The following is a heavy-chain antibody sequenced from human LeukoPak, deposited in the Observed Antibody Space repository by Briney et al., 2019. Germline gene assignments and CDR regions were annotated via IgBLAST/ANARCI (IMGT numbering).Heavy chain of an antibody. CDR2: ISAYGHT. Sequence: GASVKVFCKTSGYTFSSYCITWVRQAPGQGLEWMGWISAYGHTKLARNLQARVTVTIDTSTSTAYMELRSLSSDDTAVYFCARETASGYLGFDFWGQGTLVTVSS. CDR1: GYTFSSYC. J-gene: IGHJ4*02. V-gene: IGHV1-18*01. D-gene: IGHD3-3*01. CDR3: ARETASGYLGFDF.